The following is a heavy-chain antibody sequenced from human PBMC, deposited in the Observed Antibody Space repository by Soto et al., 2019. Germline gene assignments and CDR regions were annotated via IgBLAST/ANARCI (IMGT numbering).Heavy chain of an antibody. CDR1: GFTFINYD. J-gene: IGHJ6*03. V-gene: IGHV3-23*01. CDR3: AKVFCSGGGRPTYYYYYMDV. D-gene: IGHD2-15*01. CDR2: ISRSADRT. Sequence: EVQLLESGGGFIQPGGSLRLSCAASGFTFINYDMTWVRLAPGKGLEWVSTISRSADRTYYADSVKGRFTISRDNLKNTLYLQMSSLRAEDTAEYYCAKVFCSGGGRPTYYYYYMDVWGKGTTVTVSS.